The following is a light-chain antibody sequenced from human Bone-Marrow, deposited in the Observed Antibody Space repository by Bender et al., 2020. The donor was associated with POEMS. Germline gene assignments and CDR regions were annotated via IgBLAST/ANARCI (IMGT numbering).Light chain of an antibody. CDR1: SSNVGAGYD. CDR2: INN. J-gene: IGLJ3*02. CDR3: AAWEDSLNGWV. Sequence: QSVLTQPPSVSGAPGQRVTIPCTGSSSNVGAGYDVHWYQQFPGTAPRLLIYINNQRPSGVPDRFSGSKSGTSASLAISGLQSEDEADYYCAAWEDSLNGWVFGGGTKLTVL. V-gene: IGLV1-50*01.